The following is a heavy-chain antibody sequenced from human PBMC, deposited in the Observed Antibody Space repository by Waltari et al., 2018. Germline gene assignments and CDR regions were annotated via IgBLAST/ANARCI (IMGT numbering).Heavy chain of an antibody. CDR3: ARDRGRGLYLDS. D-gene: IGHD2-15*01. V-gene: IGHV4-4*02. Sequence: QLQLQESGPGLVKPSGPLSLPSALPGDSTRRNFWWGWVGQPPGKGMEWIGQVHLSGGTNYTPSFASRVTVSLDTYNRQFSLEVTSATAADTAVYYCARDRGRGLYLDSWGPGTLVTVSP. CDR2: VHLSGGT. J-gene: IGHJ4*02. CDR1: GDSTRRNFW.